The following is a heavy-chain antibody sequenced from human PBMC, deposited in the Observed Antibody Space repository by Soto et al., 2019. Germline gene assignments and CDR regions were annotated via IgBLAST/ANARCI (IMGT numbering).Heavy chain of an antibody. CDR3: ARHIYSGSYYVPSYFDY. CDR2: IYPGDSDT. V-gene: IGHV5-51*01. Sequence: GESLKISCKGSGYSFTSYWIGWVRQMPGKGLEWMGIIYPGDSDTRYSPSFQGQVTISAEKSISTAYLQWSSLKASDTAMYYCARHIYSGSYYVPSYFDYWGPGTLVTVSS. J-gene: IGHJ4*02. D-gene: IGHD1-26*01. CDR1: GYSFTSYW.